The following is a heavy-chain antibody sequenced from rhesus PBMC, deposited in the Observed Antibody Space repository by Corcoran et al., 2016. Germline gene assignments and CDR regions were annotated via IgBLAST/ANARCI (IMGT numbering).Heavy chain of an antibody. Sequence: EVQLVQSGAEVKRPGESLKISCRTSGYSCTSYWLSWVRQMPRKGLEWLGAIDPSDSEIRYNPSFQGQVTISADKSITTAYLQWSRLKASDTATYYCAKGMGLAAAGPLDYWGQGVLVTVSS. D-gene: IGHD6-25*01. CDR1: GYSCTSYW. CDR2: IDPSDSEI. V-gene: IGHV5-20*01. J-gene: IGHJ4*01. CDR3: AKGMGLAAAGPLDY.